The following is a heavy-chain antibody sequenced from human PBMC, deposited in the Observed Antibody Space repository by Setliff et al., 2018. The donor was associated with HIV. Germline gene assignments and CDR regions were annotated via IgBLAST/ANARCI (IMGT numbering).Heavy chain of an antibody. Sequence: GASVKVSCKTSGYTFTQSHDLHWVRQVPGQGPEWMGWINLVTGKTAYLQKFQGRVIITRDTSASTAFMEMSSLRSEDTAVYFCANGGSGGRLGAFDIWGQGTMVTVSS. J-gene: IGHJ3*02. V-gene: IGHV1-3*01. CDR1: GYTFTQSHD. CDR2: INLVTGKT. CDR3: ANGGSGGRLGAFDI. D-gene: IGHD3-16*01.